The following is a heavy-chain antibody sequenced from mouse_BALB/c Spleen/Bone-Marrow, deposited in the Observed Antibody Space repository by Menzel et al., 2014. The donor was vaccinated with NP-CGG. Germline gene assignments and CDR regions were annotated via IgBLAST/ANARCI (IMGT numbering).Heavy chain of an antibody. J-gene: IGHJ4*01. D-gene: IGHD2-3*01. CDR1: GYSFTGYY. Sequence: VQLQQSGPELVKPGASVKISCKASGYSFTGYYMHWVKQSHGKSLEWIGRVNPNNGGTSYNQNFKGKAILTVDKSSSTAYIEPRSLASEDSTIHYSANPIYDVYAAAMEYCGQGTSVTVSS. CDR2: VNPNNGGT. CDR3: ANPIYDVYAAAMEY. V-gene: IGHV1-26*01.